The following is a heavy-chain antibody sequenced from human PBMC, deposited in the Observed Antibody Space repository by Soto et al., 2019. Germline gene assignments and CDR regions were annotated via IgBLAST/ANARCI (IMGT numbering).Heavy chain of an antibody. CDR1: GFTFSSHW. J-gene: IGHJ4*02. CDR3: ARGGSGTYKLDN. V-gene: IGHV3-74*01. D-gene: IGHD3-10*01. CDR2: VNFDGTTT. Sequence: EVQLVESGGGLLQPGGSLRLSCEASGFTFSSHWMHWVRQTPGKGLVWVSRVNFDGTTTNYADSVKGRLTISRDNAKNTVYLRMNSLGAEDTAMYYCARGGSGTYKLDNWGQGTLVTVSA.